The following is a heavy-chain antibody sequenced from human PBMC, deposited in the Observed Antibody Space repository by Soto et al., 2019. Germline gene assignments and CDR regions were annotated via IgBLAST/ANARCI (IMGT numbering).Heavy chain of an antibody. Sequence: GGSLRLSCAASGFTFSSYGMHWVRQAPGKGLEWVAVIWYDGSNKYYADSVKGRFTISRDNSKNTLYLQMNSLRAEDTAVYYCARGDITIFGVAPRNYYYYGMDVWGQGTTVTVSS. D-gene: IGHD3-3*01. J-gene: IGHJ6*02. CDR3: ARGDITIFGVAPRNYYYYGMDV. CDR2: IWYDGSNK. V-gene: IGHV3-33*01. CDR1: GFTFSSYG.